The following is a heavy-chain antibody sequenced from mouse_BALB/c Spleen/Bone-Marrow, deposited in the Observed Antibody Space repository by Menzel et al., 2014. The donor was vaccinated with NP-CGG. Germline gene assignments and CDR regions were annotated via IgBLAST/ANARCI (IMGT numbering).Heavy chain of an antibody. CDR2: INPSNGRA. Sequence: VQLQQSGAEVVKPGASVRLSCKTSGYTFTNYWMHWVKQRPGQGLEWIGDINPSNGRATYSEKFKSKATLTVDTSSSTAYMQLSSLTSEDSAVYYCARDYNYYFDVWGAGTTVTVSS. J-gene: IGHJ1*01. CDR1: GYTFTNYW. CDR3: ARDYNYYFDV. D-gene: IGHD2-4*01. V-gene: IGHV1S81*02.